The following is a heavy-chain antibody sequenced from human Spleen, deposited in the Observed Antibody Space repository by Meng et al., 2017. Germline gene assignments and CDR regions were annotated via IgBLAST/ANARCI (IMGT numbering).Heavy chain of an antibody. J-gene: IGHJ4*02. CDR1: GFSLSTSGVG. Sequence: QLTLKESGPPLVKPTQTLTLTCTFSGFSLSTSGVGVGWIRQPPGKALEWLALIYWDDDKRYSPSLKSRLTITKDTSKNQVVLTMTNMDPVDTATYYCAHRNTCTVCFDYWGQGTLVTVSS. V-gene: IGHV2-5*02. CDR3: AHRNTCTVCFDY. D-gene: IGHD4-17*01. CDR2: IYWDDDK.